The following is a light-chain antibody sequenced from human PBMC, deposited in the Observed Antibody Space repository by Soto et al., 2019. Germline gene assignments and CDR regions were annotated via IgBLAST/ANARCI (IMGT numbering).Light chain of an antibody. V-gene: IGLV2-14*01. Sequence: QSALTQPASVSGSPGQSITISCTGTSSDVGGYNYVSWYQQHPGKAPKLMIYDVSNRPSGVSNRFSGSKSGNTASLTISGLQAEDEADYYCSSYTRCSSLGGVFGTGTKLTVL. CDR2: DVS. CDR3: SSYTRCSSLGGV. CDR1: SSDVGGYNY. J-gene: IGLJ1*01.